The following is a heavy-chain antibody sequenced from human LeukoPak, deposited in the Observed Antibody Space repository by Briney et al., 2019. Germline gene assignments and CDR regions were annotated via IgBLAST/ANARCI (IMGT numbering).Heavy chain of an antibody. CDR1: GFTFSTYW. CDR2: FNSDGRST. CDR3: ARGRYYLDS. Sequence: GGSLRLSCSSSGFTFSTYWMHWVRQAPGKGLVWVSRFNSDGRSTHYADPVKGRFTVSRDNAKNTLYLQMNSLRAEDTAVYYCARGRYYLDSWGQGTLVTVSS. J-gene: IGHJ4*02. D-gene: IGHD4-17*01. V-gene: IGHV3-74*01.